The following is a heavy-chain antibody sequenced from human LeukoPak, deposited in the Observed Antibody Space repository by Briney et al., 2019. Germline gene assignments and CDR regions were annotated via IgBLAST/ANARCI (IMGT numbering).Heavy chain of an antibody. CDR2: IYYSGST. J-gene: IGHJ4*02. CDR1: GGSISSSSYY. Sequence: SETLSLTCTVSGGSISSSSYYWGWIRQPPGKGLEWIGSIYYSGSTYYNPSLKSRATISVDTSKNQFSLKLSSVTAADTAVYYCARSSGYVSYFDYWGQGTLVTVSS. CDR3: ARSSGYVSYFDY. V-gene: IGHV4-39*01. D-gene: IGHD5-12*01.